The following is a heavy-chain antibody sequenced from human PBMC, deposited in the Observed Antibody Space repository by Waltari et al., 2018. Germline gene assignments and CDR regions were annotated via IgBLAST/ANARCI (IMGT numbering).Heavy chain of an antibody. CDR2: FIPTYATV. D-gene: IGHD6-13*01. CDR1: GDTLTNYA. Sequence: QVQLVQSGAEVKKTGSSVMVSCKVSGDTLTNYAIHWVRQAPEQGLEWVGRFIPTYATVNCSQEFQDRGTSTAATSTSTAYMEVSSLRSDDTTMYYCAVTLSAAPFYGLDVWGQGTTVTVFS. CDR3: AVTLSAAPFYGLDV. J-gene: IGHJ6*02. V-gene: IGHV1-69*08.